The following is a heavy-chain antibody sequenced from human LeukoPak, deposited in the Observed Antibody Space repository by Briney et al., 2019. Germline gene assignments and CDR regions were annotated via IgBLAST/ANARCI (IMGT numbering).Heavy chain of an antibody. V-gene: IGHV4-59*01. CDR2: IYYSGST. Sequence: PSETLSLTCTVSGGSISSYYWSWIRQPPGKGLEWIGYIYYSGSTNYNPSLKSRVTISADTSKNQFSLKLSSVTAADTAVYYCARERIAVAGGYYFDYWGQGTLVTVSS. CDR1: GGSISSYY. J-gene: IGHJ4*02. CDR3: ARERIAVAGGYYFDY. D-gene: IGHD6-19*01.